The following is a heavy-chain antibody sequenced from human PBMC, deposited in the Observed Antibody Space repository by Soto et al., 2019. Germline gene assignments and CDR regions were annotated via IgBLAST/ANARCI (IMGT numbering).Heavy chain of an antibody. D-gene: IGHD3-3*01. CDR1: GGSFSGYY. CDR2: INHSGST. CDR3: ARSPWSGYYYYYYMDV. J-gene: IGHJ6*03. V-gene: IGHV4-34*01. Sequence: SETLSLTCAVYGGSFSGYYWSWIRQPPGKGLEWIGEINHSGSTNYNPSLKSRVTISVDTSKNQFSLKLSSVTAADTAVYYCARSPWSGYYYYYYMDVWGKGTTVTVSS.